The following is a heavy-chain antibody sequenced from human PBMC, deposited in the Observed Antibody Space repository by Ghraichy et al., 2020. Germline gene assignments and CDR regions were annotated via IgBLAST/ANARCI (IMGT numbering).Heavy chain of an antibody. D-gene: IGHD1-1*01. Sequence: GGSLRLSCAASGFAVGDYYMNWIRQTPGKGLECIAYVSRSGFTIYYSDSVKGRFIISRDTAQNSLYLQMNALRADDTAVYYCARDVPLRGQLPTYGLDVWGQGTAVTVS. V-gene: IGHV3-11*01. J-gene: IGHJ6*02. CDR1: GFAVGDYY. CDR2: VSRSGFTI. CDR3: ARDVPLRGQLPTYGLDV.